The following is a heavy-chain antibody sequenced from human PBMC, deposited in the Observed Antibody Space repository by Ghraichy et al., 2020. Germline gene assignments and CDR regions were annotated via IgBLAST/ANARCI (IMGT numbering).Heavy chain of an antibody. V-gene: IGHV3-23*01. CDR1: GFTFSNYA. CDR2: ISASGGGT. J-gene: IGHJ4*02. Sequence: GGSLRLSCAASGFTFSNYAMNWVRQAPGKGLEWVSAISASGGGTYYADSVKGRFTISRDNSKNTLYLQMNSLRADDTAVYYCARGRGSSHPRYYLDYWGQGTQVTVSS. D-gene: IGHD6-6*01. CDR3: ARGRGSSHPRYYLDY.